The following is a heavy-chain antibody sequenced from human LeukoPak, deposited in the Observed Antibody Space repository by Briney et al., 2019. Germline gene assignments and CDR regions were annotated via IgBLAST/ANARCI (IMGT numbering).Heavy chain of an antibody. J-gene: IGHJ4*02. V-gene: IGHV4-34*01. CDR2: INHSGST. D-gene: IGHD1-1*01. Sequence: SETLSLTCAVYGGSFSGYYWSWIRQPPGKGLEWIGEINHSGSTNYNPSLKSRVTISVDTSKNQFSLKLSSVTAAGTAVYYCARDHNASVFDYWGQGTLVTVSS. CDR3: ARDHNASVFDY. CDR1: GGSFSGYY.